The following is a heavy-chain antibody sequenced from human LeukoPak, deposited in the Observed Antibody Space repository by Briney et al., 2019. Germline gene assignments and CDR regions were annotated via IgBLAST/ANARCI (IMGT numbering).Heavy chain of an antibody. CDR2: ISWNSGSI. D-gene: IGHD6-25*01. CDR3: AKSGSQGYYFDY. J-gene: IGHJ4*02. CDR1: GFTFDDYA. Sequence: PGGSLRPSCAASGFTFDDYAMHWVRQAPGKGLEWVSGISWNSGSIGYADSVKGRFTISRDNAKNSLYLQMNSLRAEDTALYYCAKSGSQGYYFDYWGQGTLVTVSS. V-gene: IGHV3-9*01.